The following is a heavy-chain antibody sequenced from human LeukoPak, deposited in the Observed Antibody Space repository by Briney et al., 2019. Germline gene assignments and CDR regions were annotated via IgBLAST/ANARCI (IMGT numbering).Heavy chain of an antibody. CDR3: AKRKGPGASYRFHP. J-gene: IGHJ5*02. CDR2: IAGTGET. Sequence: PGGSLRLSCAASGFTFSKFCMMWVRQAPGKGLEWVSSIAGTGETYYADSVKGRFTVSRDNSKSTLYLQINSLTAEDTALYYCAKRKGPGASYRFHPRGQGTLVTVSS. CDR1: GFTFSKFC. V-gene: IGHV3-23*01. D-gene: IGHD2-8*02.